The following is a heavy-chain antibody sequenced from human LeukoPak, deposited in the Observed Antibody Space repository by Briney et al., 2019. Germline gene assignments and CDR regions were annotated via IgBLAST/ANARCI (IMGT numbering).Heavy chain of an antibody. Sequence: GGSLRLSCAASGFTFSSYAMSWVRQAPGKGLEWVSAISGSGGSTYYADSVKGRFTISRDNSKNTLYLQMNSLRAEDTAVYYCARAVGGDPDNWFDPWGQGTLVTVSS. CDR2: ISGSGGST. V-gene: IGHV3-23*01. CDR1: GFTFSSYA. J-gene: IGHJ5*02. CDR3: ARAVGGDPDNWFDP. D-gene: IGHD2-21*02.